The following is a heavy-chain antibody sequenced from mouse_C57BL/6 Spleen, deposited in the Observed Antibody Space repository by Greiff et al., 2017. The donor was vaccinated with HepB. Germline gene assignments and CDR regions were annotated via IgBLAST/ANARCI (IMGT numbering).Heavy chain of an antibody. CDR3: ARGDYGSSYCFAV. CDR1: GFTFSSYA. D-gene: IGHD1-1*01. Sequence: EVKLMESGGGLVKPGGSLKLSCAASGFTFSSYAMSWVRQTPEKRLEWVATISDGGSYTYYPDNVKGRFTISRDNAKNNLYLQMSNLKSEDTAMYYCARGDYGSSYCFAVWGTGTTVTVSS. CDR2: ISDGGSYT. V-gene: IGHV5-4*03. J-gene: IGHJ1*03.